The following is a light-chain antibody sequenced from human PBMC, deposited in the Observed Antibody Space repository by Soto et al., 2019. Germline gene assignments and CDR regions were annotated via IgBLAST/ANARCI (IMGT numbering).Light chain of an antibody. Sequence: QSALTQPASVSGSPGQSITISCTGTSSDVGGYNYVSWYQQHPGKAPKLMIYEVSNRPSGVSNRFSGSKSGHTASLTISGLQSEDEADYFCTSYTSSTTLDVFGTGNKV. V-gene: IGLV2-14*01. CDR2: EVS. CDR1: SSDVGGYNY. J-gene: IGLJ1*01. CDR3: TSYTSSTTLDV.